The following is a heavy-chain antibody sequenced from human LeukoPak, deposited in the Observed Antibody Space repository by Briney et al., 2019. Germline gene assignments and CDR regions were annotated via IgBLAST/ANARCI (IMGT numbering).Heavy chain of an antibody. CDR3: ARGGDGYNPSIY. CDR1: GYTFTSYY. V-gene: IGHV1-46*01. CDR2: INPSGGSA. D-gene: IGHD5-24*01. Sequence: ASVKVSCKASGYTFTSYYMHWVRQAPGQGLEWMGIINPSGGSASYAQKFQGRVTMTRDTSISTAYMELSRLRSDDTAVYYCARGGDGYNPSIYWGQGTLVTVSS. J-gene: IGHJ4*02.